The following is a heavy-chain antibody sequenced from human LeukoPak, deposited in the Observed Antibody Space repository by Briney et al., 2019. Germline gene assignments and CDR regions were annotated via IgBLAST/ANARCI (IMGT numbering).Heavy chain of an antibody. J-gene: IGHJ4*02. D-gene: IGHD1-26*01. Sequence: PSETLSLTCTVSGGSLSSYYWGWLRQPPGKGLEWIGRIYTSGSTNYNPSLTSRVTISVDTSKNQFSLKLSSVTAADTAVYYCARYASGSYYRGIDNWGRGTLVTVSS. CDR1: GGSLSSYY. V-gene: IGHV4-4*07. CDR2: IYTSGST. CDR3: ARYASGSYYRGIDN.